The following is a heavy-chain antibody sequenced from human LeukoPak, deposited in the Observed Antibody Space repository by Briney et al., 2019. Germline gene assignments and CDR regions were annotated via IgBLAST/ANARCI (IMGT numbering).Heavy chain of an antibody. D-gene: IGHD6-19*01. CDR1: RYTFTSYD. V-gene: IGHV1-8*01. CDR3: ARFTNSGWYFDS. Sequence: ASVKVSCKASRYTFTSYDINWVRQATGQGLEWMGWMNPNSGNTGSAQKFQGRVTMTWNTSISTVYMELSGLRSDDTAVYYCARFTNSGWYFDSWGQGTLVTVPS. J-gene: IGHJ4*02. CDR2: MNPNSGNT.